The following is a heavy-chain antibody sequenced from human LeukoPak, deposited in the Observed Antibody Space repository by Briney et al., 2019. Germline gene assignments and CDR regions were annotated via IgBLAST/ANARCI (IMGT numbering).Heavy chain of an antibody. J-gene: IGHJ4*02. V-gene: IGHV3-48*02. D-gene: IGHD3-10*01. Sequence: PGGSLRLSCAASGFTVSSYSMNWVRQAPGKGLEWVSYISSSSSSIHYADSVKGRFTISRDNAKNSLYLQMSSLRDEDTAMYYCARDYYYGFYYWGQGTLVTVSS. CDR2: ISSSSSSI. CDR3: ARDYYYGFYY. CDR1: GFTVSSYS.